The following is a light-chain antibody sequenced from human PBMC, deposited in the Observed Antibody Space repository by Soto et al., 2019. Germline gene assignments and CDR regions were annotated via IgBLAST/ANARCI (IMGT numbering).Light chain of an antibody. J-gene: IGKJ1*01. CDR3: QHYNSYSEA. V-gene: IGKV1-39*01. CDR2: AAS. Sequence: DIQMTQFPSSLSASVGDRVTITCRASQSISSYLNWYQQKPGKAPKLLIFAASSLQSGVPSRFSGSGSGTDFTLTISSLQPEDFATYYCQHYNSYSEAFGQGTKVELK. CDR1: QSISSY.